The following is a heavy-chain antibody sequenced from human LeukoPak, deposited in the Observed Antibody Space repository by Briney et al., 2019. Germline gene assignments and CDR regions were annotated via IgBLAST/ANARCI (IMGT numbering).Heavy chain of an antibody. CDR2: INHSGST. J-gene: IGHJ4*02. CDR1: GGSFSGYY. D-gene: IGHD3-16*01. CDR3: ARGYVYFDY. Sequence: SETLSLTCAVYGGSFSGYYWSWIRQPPGKGLEWIGEINHSGSTNYNPSLKSRVTISVDTSKNHFSLKLSSVTAADTAVYYCARGYVYFDYWGQGTLVTVSS. V-gene: IGHV4-34*01.